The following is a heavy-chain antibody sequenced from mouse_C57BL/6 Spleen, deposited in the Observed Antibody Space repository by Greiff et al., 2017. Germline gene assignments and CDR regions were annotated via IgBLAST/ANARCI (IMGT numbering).Heavy chain of an antibody. V-gene: IGHV5-17*01. J-gene: IGHJ4*01. Sequence: EVKLMESGGGLVKPGGSLKLSCAASGFTFSDYGMHWVRQAPEQGLEWVAYISSGSSTIYYADTVKGRFTISRDNAKNTLFLQMTSLRDEDTAMYYCARALYAMDYWGQGTSGTVSS. CDR2: ISSGSSTI. CDR3: ARALYAMDY. CDR1: GFTFSDYG.